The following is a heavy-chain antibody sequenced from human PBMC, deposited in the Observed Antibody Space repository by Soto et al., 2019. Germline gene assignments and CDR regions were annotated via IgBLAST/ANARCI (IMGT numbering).Heavy chain of an antibody. CDR1: GGSFSRGYW. J-gene: IGHJ5*02. D-gene: IGHD6-13*01. Sequence: SETLSLTCGVSGGSFSRGYWWTWVRQPPGKGLEWIGEIYDSGTTNYSPSLNSRVTISVDKSKNQFSLKLRSVSAADTALYYCARGGGLNTRWYEGGFDAWGQGPPVTVSS. CDR2: IYDSGTT. V-gene: IGHV4-4*02. CDR3: ARGGGLNTRWYEGGFDA.